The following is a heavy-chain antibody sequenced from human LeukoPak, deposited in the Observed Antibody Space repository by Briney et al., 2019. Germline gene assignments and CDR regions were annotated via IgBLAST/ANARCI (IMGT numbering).Heavy chain of an antibody. CDR1: GGSTSSYY. V-gene: IGHV4-4*07. J-gene: IGHJ4*02. D-gene: IGHD3-10*01. CDR2: IYTSGST. Sequence: PSETLSLTCTVSGGSTSSYYWSWIRQPAGKGLEWIGRIYTSGSTNYNPSLKSRVTMSVDTSKNQFSLKLSSVTAADTAVYYCARHRQTYYYGSGSTYDYWGQGTLVTVSA. CDR3: ARHRQTYYYGSGSTYDY.